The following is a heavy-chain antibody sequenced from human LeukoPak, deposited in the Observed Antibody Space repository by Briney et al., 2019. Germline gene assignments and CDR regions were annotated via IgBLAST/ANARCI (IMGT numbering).Heavy chain of an antibody. D-gene: IGHD3-10*01. CDR2: IIPVFGTT. J-gene: IGHJ3*02. CDR3: ARGGFGGADAFDI. CDR1: GGAFSSYA. V-gene: IGHV1-69*13. Sequence: GASVKVSCKASGGAFSSYAISWVRQAPGQGLEWMGGIIPVFGTTNYAQRFQGRVTITADESTSTAYMELSSLRSEDTAVYYCARGGFGGADAFDIWGQGTMVTVSS.